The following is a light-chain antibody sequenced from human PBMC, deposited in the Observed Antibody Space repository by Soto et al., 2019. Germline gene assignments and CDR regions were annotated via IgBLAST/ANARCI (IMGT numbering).Light chain of an antibody. CDR1: QSVSTSY. CDR3: QQYGSSPLVT. V-gene: IGKV3-20*01. CDR2: GTS. J-gene: IGKJ5*01. Sequence: EMVLTQSPGTLSFSPGERATLSCRASQSVSTSYLAWYQQKPGQAPRLLIYGTSGRATGIPDRFSGSGCGTDFTLTISRLKPQDFAASDCQQYGSSPLVTFGQGTRLEIK.